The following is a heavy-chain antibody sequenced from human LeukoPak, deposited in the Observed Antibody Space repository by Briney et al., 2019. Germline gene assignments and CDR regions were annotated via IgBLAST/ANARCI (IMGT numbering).Heavy chain of an antibody. J-gene: IGHJ4*02. CDR1: GFSFRSTA. D-gene: IGHD6-19*01. V-gene: IGHV3-23*01. CDR3: AKGEGYSSGWYGLFDY. Sequence: GGSLRLSCAASGFSFRSTAMSWVRQAPGKGLEWVSTISSSGGRTYYADSVKGRFTISRDSSKNTLYLEMNGLRAEDTAVYYCAKGEGYSSGWYGLFDYWGQGTLVTVSS. CDR2: ISSSGGRT.